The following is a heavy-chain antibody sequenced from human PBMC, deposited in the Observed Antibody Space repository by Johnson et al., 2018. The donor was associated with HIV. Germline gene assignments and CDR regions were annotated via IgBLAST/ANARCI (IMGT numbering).Heavy chain of an antibody. Sequence: VQLVESGGGLVQPGGSLRLSCAASGFTFSSYWMHCVRQAPGTGLVWVSAMRGSGGSTSYADSVTGRFTISRDNSKNTLYLQMNSLRAEDTAVYYCAKDALESPWGFDIWGQGTLVTVSS. V-gene: IGHV3-23*04. J-gene: IGHJ3*02. CDR3: AKDALESPWGFDI. CDR2: MRGSGGST. CDR1: GFTFSSYW. D-gene: IGHD7-27*01.